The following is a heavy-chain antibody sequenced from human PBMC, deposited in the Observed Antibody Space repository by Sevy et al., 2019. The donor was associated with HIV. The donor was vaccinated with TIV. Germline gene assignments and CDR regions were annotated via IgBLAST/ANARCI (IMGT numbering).Heavy chain of an antibody. J-gene: IGHJ4*02. Sequence: ASVKVSCKVSGYTLIQISMHWVRQAPGRGREWMGSFDPEDGETIYAQKFQGRLTMTEDTSTDTAYMEMSSLKSEDTAVYYCAATKDYYESSGDPFDYWGQGTLVTVSS. D-gene: IGHD3-22*01. V-gene: IGHV1-24*01. CDR1: GYTLIQIS. CDR3: AATKDYYESSGDPFDY. CDR2: FDPEDGET.